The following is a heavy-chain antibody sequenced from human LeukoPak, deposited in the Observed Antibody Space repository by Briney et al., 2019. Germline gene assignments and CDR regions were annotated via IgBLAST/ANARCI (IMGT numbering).Heavy chain of an antibody. J-gene: IGHJ4*02. V-gene: IGHV4-39*01. Sequence: SETLSLTCTVSGGSISSSSYYWVWIRQPPGKGLEWIGSIYYSGSTYYNPSLKSRVTISVDTSKNQFSLKLSSVTAADTAVYYCASSTPTYCSGGSCYQPFGYWGQGTLVTVSS. D-gene: IGHD2-15*01. CDR2: IYYSGST. CDR3: ASSTPTYCSGGSCYQPFGY. CDR1: GGSISSSSYY.